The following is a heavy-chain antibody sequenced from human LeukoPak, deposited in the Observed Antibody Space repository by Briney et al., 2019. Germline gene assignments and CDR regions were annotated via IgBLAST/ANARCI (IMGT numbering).Heavy chain of an antibody. J-gene: IGHJ3*02. CDR1: GYTFTGYY. V-gene: IGHV1-2*02. CDR3: ARDYSVGATTADAFDI. Sequence: ASVKVSCKASGYTFTGYYMHWVRQAPGQGPEWMGWINPNSGGTNYAQKFQGRVTMTRDTSISTAYMELSRLRSDDTAVYYCARDYSVGATTADAFDIWGQGTMVTVSS. D-gene: IGHD1-26*01. CDR2: INPNSGGT.